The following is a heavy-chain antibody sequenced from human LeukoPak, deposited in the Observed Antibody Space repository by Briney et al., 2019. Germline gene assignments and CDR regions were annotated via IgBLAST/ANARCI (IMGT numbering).Heavy chain of an antibody. D-gene: IGHD2-2*01. V-gene: IGHV4-4*02. CDR3: AIRSSKELWLSTGYYFDY. CDR2: IYYSGST. Sequence: PSGTLSLTCDVSGVSISSSNRWSWVRQPPGKGLEWIGSIYYSGSTYYNPSLKSRVTISVDTSKNQFSLKLSSVTAADTAVYYCAIRSSKELWLSTGYYFDYWGQGTLVTVSS. J-gene: IGHJ4*02. CDR1: GVSISSSNR.